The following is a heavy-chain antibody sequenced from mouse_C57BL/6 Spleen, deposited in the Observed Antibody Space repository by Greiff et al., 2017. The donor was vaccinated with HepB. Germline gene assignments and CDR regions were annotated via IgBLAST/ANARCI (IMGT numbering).Heavy chain of an antibody. CDR1: GYSFTGYF. D-gene: IGHD1-1*01. CDR2: INPYNGDT. V-gene: IGHV1-20*01. CDR3: ARYYYGYAMDY. Sequence: VQLQHSGPELVKPGDSVKISCKASGYSFTGYFMNWVMQSHGKSLEWIGRINPYNGDTFYNQKFKGKATLTVDKSSSTAHMELRSLTSEDSAVYYCARYYYGYAMDYWGQGTSVTVSS. J-gene: IGHJ4*01.